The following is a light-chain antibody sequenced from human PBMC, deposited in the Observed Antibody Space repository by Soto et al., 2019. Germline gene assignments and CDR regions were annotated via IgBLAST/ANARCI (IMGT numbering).Light chain of an antibody. CDR1: SSDIGRYKF. CDR3: SSSTNTNTLVI. J-gene: IGLJ2*01. Sequence: QPASVSGSPGQSITISCTGTSSDIGRYKFVSWFQQHPGKAPKLMIFEGTNRPSGVSNRFSGSKSGNTASLTISGLQAEDEAIYFCSSSTNTNTLVIFGGGTQLTVL. V-gene: IGLV2-14*01. CDR2: EGT.